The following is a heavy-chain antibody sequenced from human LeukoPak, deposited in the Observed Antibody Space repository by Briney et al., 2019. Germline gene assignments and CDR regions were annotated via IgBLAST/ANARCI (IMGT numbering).Heavy chain of an antibody. D-gene: IGHD6-13*01. V-gene: IGHV7-4-1*01. J-gene: IGHJ3*01. CDR1: GYTFISYT. CDR3: ARVPWGSAAEPLDAFDF. Sequence: ASVKVSCKASGYTFISYTINWVRQAPGQGLEWMGWINTNTGNPTYAQGFTGHFVFSLDTSVSTAYLQIRSLKAEDTATYYCARVPWGSAAEPLDAFDFWGQGTMVTVSS. CDR2: INTNTGNP.